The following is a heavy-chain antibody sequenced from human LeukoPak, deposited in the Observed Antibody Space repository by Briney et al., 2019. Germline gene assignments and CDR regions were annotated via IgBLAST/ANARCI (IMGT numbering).Heavy chain of an antibody. J-gene: IGHJ6*02. V-gene: IGHV3-11*01. Sequence: GGSLRLSCAASGFTSSDYYMSWIRQGPGKGLEWVSYISSSGSTIYYADSVKGRFTISRDNAKNSLYLQMNSLRAEDTAVYYCARGTVGYSSGRTTYYYYYYGMDVWGQGTTVTVSS. D-gene: IGHD6-19*01. CDR3: ARGTVGYSSGRTTYYYYYYGMDV. CDR2: ISSSGSTI. CDR1: GFTSSDYY.